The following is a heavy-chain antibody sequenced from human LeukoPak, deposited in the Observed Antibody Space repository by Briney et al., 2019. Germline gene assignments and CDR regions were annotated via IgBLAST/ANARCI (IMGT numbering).Heavy chain of an antibody. CDR2: ITGSGTST. V-gene: IGHV3-23*01. CDR3: AKRMAASNDAFDI. J-gene: IGHJ3*02. D-gene: IGHD6-13*01. Sequence: GGSLRLSCAASGFTFSSYGMTWVRQAPGKGLEWVSIITGSGTSTYYADSVKGRFTISRDNSKSTLYLVMSSLRADDTAVYYCAKRMAASNDAFDIWGHGTMVTVSS. CDR1: GFTFSSYG.